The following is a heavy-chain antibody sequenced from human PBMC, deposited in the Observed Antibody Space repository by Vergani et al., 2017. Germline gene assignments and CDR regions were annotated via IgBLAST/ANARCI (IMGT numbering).Heavy chain of an antibody. Sequence: EVQLLESGGDLVQPGGSLRLSCAASGFTFSSYSMNWVRQAPGKGLEWVSYISSSSSTIYYADSVKGRFTISRDNAKNSLYLQMNSLRAEDTAVYHCARPSAPGDYDALDIWGQGTMVTVSS. CDR1: GFTFSSYS. CDR2: ISSSSSTI. J-gene: IGHJ3*02. D-gene: IGHD4-17*01. CDR3: ARPSAPGDYDALDI. V-gene: IGHV3-48*01.